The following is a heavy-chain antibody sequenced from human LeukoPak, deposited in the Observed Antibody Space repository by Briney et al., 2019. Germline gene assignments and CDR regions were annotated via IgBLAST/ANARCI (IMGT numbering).Heavy chain of an antibody. D-gene: IGHD3-16*01. CDR3: ARGWGGNIDQ. J-gene: IGHJ5*02. V-gene: IGHV6-1*01. CDR2: TYYRSKWYT. Sequence: SQTLSPTCAISGDSVSSNSAAWNWIRQSPSRGFEWLGRTYYRSKWYTYYAVSVKGRITINSDTSKNQFSLQLNSVTPEDTAVYYCARGWGGNIDQWGQGTLVTVSS. CDR1: GDSVSSNSAA.